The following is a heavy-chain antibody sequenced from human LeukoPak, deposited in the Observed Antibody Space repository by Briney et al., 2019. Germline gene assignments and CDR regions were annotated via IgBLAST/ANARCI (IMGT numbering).Heavy chain of an antibody. J-gene: IGHJ4*02. Sequence: SETLSLTCTVSGGSISSYYWSWIRQPPGKGLEWIGYIYYSGSTYYNPSLKGRVTISVDTSKNQFSLKLSSVTAADTAVYYCARGGDIILVPAAPGDYWGQGTLVTVSS. CDR2: IYYSGST. V-gene: IGHV4-59*08. CDR1: GGSISSYY. CDR3: ARGGDIILVPAAPGDY. D-gene: IGHD2-2*01.